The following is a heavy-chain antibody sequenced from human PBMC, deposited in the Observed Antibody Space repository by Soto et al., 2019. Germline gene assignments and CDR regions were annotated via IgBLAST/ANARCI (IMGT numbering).Heavy chain of an antibody. J-gene: IGHJ4*02. CDR2: IYYSGST. CDR1: GGSISSGGYY. CDR3: ARGAYGYNWNTEYYFDY. Sequence: SETLSLTCTVSGGSISSGGYYWSWIRQHPGKGLEWIGYIYYSGSTYYNPSLKSRVTISVDTSKNQFSLKLSSVTAADTAVYYCARGAYGYNWNTEYYFDYWGQGTLVTVSS. V-gene: IGHV4-31*03. D-gene: IGHD1-20*01.